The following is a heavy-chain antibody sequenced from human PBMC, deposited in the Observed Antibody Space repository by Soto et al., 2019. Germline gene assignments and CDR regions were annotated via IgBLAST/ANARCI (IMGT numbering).Heavy chain of an antibody. CDR2: IAYDGSNK. J-gene: IGHJ4*02. V-gene: IGHV3-30*18. CDR3: PKDLFWGQSDS. Sequence: GGSRRLSCAASGFTFSSYAMHWVRQAPGKGLEWVAVIAYDGSNKYYADSVKGRFTISRDNSKNTLYLQMNSLRLDDTAVYYCPKDLFWGQSDSGGQETLVTVSS. D-gene: IGHD3-16*01. CDR1: GFTFSSYA.